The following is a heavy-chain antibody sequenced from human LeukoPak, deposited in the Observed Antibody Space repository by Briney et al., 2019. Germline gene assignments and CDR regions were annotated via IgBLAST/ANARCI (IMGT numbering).Heavy chain of an antibody. V-gene: IGHV3-66*01. CDR1: GFTVSTNY. D-gene: IGHD3-10*01. Sequence: PGGSLRLSCAASGFTVSTNYMTWVRQAPGKGLEGVSVIYSGGSTYYADSVKGRFTISRDNSKNTLYLQLNSLRAEDTAVYYCARDSPGSGFDYWGQGTLVTVSS. CDR2: IYSGGST. CDR3: ARDSPGSGFDY. J-gene: IGHJ4*02.